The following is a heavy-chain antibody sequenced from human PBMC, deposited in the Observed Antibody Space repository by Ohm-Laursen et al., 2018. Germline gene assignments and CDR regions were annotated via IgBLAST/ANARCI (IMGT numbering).Heavy chain of an antibody. Sequence: SLRLSCSASGFTFSSYEMNWVRQAPGKGLEWVSYISSSGSTIYYADSVKGRFTISRDNAKNSLYLQMNSLRAEDTAVYYCARDNDYGGLDFDYWGQGTLVTVSS. D-gene: IGHD4-23*01. CDR1: GFTFSSYE. J-gene: IGHJ4*02. CDR3: ARDNDYGGLDFDY. CDR2: ISSSGSTI. V-gene: IGHV3-48*03.